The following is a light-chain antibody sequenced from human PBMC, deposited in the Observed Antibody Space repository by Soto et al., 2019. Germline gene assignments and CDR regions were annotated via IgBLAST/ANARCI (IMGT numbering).Light chain of an antibody. J-gene: IGLJ1*01. CDR2: EVS. CDR1: SSDVGGYNY. V-gene: IGLV2-14*01. Sequence: QSVLTQPASVSGSPGQSITISCTGTSSDVGGYNYVSWYQQHPGKAPKLMIYEVSNRPSGVSNRFSGSKSGNTASLTISGLHADDEADYYSSSYTRSSTLVFGTGTKLTVL. CDR3: SSYTRSSTLV.